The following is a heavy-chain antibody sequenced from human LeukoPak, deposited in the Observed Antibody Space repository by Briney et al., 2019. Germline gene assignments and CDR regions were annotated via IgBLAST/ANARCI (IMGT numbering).Heavy chain of an antibody. CDR1: GGSISSGGYY. D-gene: IGHD5-12*01. Sequence: SQTLSLTCAVSGGSISSGGYYWSWIRQPAGKGLEWIGRIYTSGSTNYNPSLKSRVTISVDTSKNQFSLKLSSVTAADTAVYYCARGGYSGYERNDAFDIWGQGTMVTVSS. J-gene: IGHJ3*02. V-gene: IGHV4-61*02. CDR3: ARGGYSGYERNDAFDI. CDR2: IYTSGST.